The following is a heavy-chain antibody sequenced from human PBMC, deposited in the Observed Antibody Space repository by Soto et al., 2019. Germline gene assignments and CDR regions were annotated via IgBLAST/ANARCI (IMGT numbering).Heavy chain of an antibody. V-gene: IGHV3-23*01. D-gene: IGHD2-15*01. CDR2: ISGSGGST. CDR3: AKDEDLGYCSGGSCYSDAYYYGMDV. Sequence: GGSLRLSCAASGFTFSSYAMSWVRQAPGKGLEWVSAISGSGGSTYYADSVKGRFTISRDNSKNTLYLQMNSLRAEDTAVYYCAKDEDLGYCSGGSCYSDAYYYGMDVWGQGTTGTVSS. J-gene: IGHJ6*02. CDR1: GFTFSSYA.